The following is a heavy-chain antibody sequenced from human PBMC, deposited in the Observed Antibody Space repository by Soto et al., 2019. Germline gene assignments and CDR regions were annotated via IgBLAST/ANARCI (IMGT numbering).Heavy chain of an antibody. Sequence: QVTLKESGPVLVKPTETLTLTCTASGFSLSNARMGVSWIRQPPGKALEWLAHIFLNDEKSYSTSLKSRLTISQDTSKSQVVLTMTNMDPVDTATYYCARIGVKGYYFDYWGQGTLVTVSS. V-gene: IGHV2-26*01. J-gene: IGHJ4*02. CDR2: IFLNDEK. CDR1: GFSLSNARMG. CDR3: ARIGVKGYYFDY. D-gene: IGHD2-21*01.